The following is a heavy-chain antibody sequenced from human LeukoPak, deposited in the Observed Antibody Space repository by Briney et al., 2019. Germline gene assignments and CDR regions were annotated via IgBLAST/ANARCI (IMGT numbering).Heavy chain of an antibody. CDR1: GGSISSYY. CDR3: ARDGAYCGGDCYSDY. Sequence: TSETLSLTCTVSGGSISSYYWSWIRQPAGKGLEWIGRIYTSGSTNYNPSLKSRVTISVDKSKNQFSLKLSSATAADTAVYYCARDGAYCGGDCYSDYWGQGTLVTVSS. J-gene: IGHJ4*02. CDR2: IYTSGST. D-gene: IGHD2-21*02. V-gene: IGHV4-4*07.